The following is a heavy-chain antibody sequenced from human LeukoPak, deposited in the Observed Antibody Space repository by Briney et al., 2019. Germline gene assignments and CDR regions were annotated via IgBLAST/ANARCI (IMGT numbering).Heavy chain of an antibody. CDR2: IYYSGST. CDR1: GGSISGYY. Sequence: PSETLSLTCAVYGGSISGYYWSWIRQPPGKGLEWIGYIYYSGSTNYNPSLKSRVTISVDTSKNQFSLKLSSVTAADTAVYYCARGDRGPSPWYYYYYGMDVWGQGTTVTVSS. D-gene: IGHD2-21*02. J-gene: IGHJ6*02. V-gene: IGHV4-59*01. CDR3: ARGDRGPSPWYYYYYGMDV.